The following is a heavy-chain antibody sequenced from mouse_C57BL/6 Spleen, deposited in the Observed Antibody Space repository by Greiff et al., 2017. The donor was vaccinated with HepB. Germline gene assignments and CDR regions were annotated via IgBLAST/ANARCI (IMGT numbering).Heavy chain of an antibody. CDR1: GFTFSDYY. V-gene: IGHV5-16*01. J-gene: IGHJ3*01. Sequence: EVKLMESEGGLVQPGSSMKLSCTASGFTFSDYYMAWVRQVPEKGLEWVANINYDGSSTYYLDSLKSRFIISRDNAKNILYLQMSSLKSEDTATDYCGREGYGSSYGFAYWGQGTLVTVSA. D-gene: IGHD1-1*01. CDR3: GREGYGSSYGFAY. CDR2: INYDGSST.